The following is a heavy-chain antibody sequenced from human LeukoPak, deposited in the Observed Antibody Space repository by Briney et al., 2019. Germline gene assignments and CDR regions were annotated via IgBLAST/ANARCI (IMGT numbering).Heavy chain of an antibody. J-gene: IGHJ4*02. Sequence: GGSLRLSCAASGFTFSSYSMNWVRQAPGKGLEWVSSISSSSSYIYYADSVKGRFTISRDNAKNSLYLQMDSLRDEDTAVYYCARPTTVPLDYWGQGTLVTVSS. V-gene: IGHV3-21*01. D-gene: IGHD4-17*01. CDR2: ISSSSSYI. CDR3: ARPTTVPLDY. CDR1: GFTFSSYS.